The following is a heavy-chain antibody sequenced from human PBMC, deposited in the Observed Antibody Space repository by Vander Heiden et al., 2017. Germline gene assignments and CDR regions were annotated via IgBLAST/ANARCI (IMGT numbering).Heavy chain of an antibody. V-gene: IGHV3-33*01. CDR1: GFSFSSYG. J-gene: IGHJ2*01. Sequence: QVQLVESGGGVVQPGRSLRLSCSASGFSFSSYGMHWVGQGPGKGLEWVAVIWYDGSNKYYADSVKGRFTISRDNSKNTLDLQMNSLRAEDTAVYYCARSGTVVTVFWYFDLWGRGTLVTVSS. D-gene: IGHD2-15*01. CDR2: IWYDGSNK. CDR3: ARSGTVVTVFWYFDL.